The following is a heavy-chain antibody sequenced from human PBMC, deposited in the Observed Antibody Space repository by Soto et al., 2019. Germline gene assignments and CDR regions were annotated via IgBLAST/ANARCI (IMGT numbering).Heavy chain of an antibody. V-gene: IGHV3-30-3*01. CDR3: ARPLWTSQSSHYFDY. CDR1: GFTFSSYA. CDR2: ISYDGSNK. J-gene: IGHJ4*02. Sequence: GGSLRLSCAASGFTFSSYAMHWVRQAPGKGLEWVAVISYDGSNKYYADSVKGRFTISRDNSKNTLYLQMNSLRAEDTAVYYCARPLWTSQSSHYFDYWGQGTLVTVSS. D-gene: IGHD3-16*01.